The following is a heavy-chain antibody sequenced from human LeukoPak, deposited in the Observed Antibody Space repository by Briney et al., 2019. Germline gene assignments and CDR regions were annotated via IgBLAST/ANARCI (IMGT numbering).Heavy chain of an antibody. CDR3: ARDLSGTTLYFDY. D-gene: IGHD1-1*01. CDR2: INPSGGSR. V-gene: IGHV1-46*01. Sequence: ASVKVSCKASGYTFTSCYMHWVRQAPGQGLEWMGIINPSGGSRSYAQKFQGRVTMTRDTSTSTVYMELSSLRSEDTAVYYCARDLSGTTLYFDYWGQGTLVTVSS. CDR1: GYTFTSCY. J-gene: IGHJ4*02.